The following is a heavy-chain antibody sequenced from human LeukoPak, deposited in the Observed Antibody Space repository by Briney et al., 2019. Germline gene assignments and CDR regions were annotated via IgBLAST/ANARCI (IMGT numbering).Heavy chain of an antibody. J-gene: IGHJ6*03. D-gene: IGHD2-15*01. CDR1: GYTFTSYD. V-gene: IGHV1-8*03. CDR3: ARGGVGSNPNYYYYYYMDV. Sequence: ASVKVSCKASGYTFTSYDINWVRQATGQGLEWMGWMNPNSGNTGYAQKFQGRVTITRNTSISTAYMELSSLRSEDTAVYYCARGGVGSNPNYYYYYYMDVWGKGTTVTVSS. CDR2: MNPNSGNT.